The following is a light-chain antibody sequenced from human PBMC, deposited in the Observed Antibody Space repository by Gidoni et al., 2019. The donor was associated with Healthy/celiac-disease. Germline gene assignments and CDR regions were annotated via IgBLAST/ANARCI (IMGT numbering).Light chain of an antibody. J-gene: IGLJ2*01. CDR2: QDS. V-gene: IGLV3-1*01. Sequence: YELTQPPSVYVSPGQTASITCSGDKLGDKYACWYQQKPGQSPVLVIYQDSKRPSGIPERFSGSNSGNTATLTISGTQAMDEADYYCQAWDSSTVVFGGGTKLTVL. CDR1: KLGDKY. CDR3: QAWDSSTVV.